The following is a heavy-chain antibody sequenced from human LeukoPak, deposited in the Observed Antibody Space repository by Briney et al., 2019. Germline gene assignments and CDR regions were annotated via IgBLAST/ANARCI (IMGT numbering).Heavy chain of an antibody. Sequence: SVKVSCKASGGTFSSYAISWVRQAPGQGLEWIGGIIPIFGTANYAQKFQGRVTITTDESTSTAYMELSSLRSEDTAVYYCARDRGSSFGYYYYYMDVWGKGTTVTVSS. CDR3: ARDRGSSFGYYYYYMDV. CDR2: IIPIFGTA. CDR1: GGTFSSYA. D-gene: IGHD6-6*01. V-gene: IGHV1-69*05. J-gene: IGHJ6*03.